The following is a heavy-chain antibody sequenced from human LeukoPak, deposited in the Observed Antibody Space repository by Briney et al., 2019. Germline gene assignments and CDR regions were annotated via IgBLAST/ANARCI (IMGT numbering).Heavy chain of an antibody. CDR3: ARVCSGGSCYGAFDI. Sequence: ASVKVSCKASGCTFTSYGISWVRQAPGQGLEWMGWISAYNGNTNYAQKLQGRVTMTTDTSTSTAYMELRSLRSDDTAVYYCARVCSGGSCYGAFDIWGQGTMVTVSS. CDR1: GCTFTSYG. D-gene: IGHD2-15*01. V-gene: IGHV1-18*01. CDR2: ISAYNGNT. J-gene: IGHJ3*02.